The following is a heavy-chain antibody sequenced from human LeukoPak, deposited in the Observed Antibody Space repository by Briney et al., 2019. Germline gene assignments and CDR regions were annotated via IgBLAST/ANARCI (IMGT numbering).Heavy chain of an antibody. CDR3: ARGPDEATLDY. D-gene: IGHD1-26*01. Sequence: SLRLSCAASGFTFSSYSMNWVRRAPGKGLEWVSSISSSSSYIYYADSGKGGFTISRDNAKNSLYLQMNSLRAEDTAVYYCARGPDEATLDYWGQGTLVTVSS. J-gene: IGHJ4*02. CDR1: GFTFSSYS. CDR2: ISSSSSYI. V-gene: IGHV3-21*01.